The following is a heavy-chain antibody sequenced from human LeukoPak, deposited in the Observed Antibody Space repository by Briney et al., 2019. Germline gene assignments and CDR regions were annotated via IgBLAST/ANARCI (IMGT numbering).Heavy chain of an antibody. D-gene: IGHD6-13*01. V-gene: IGHV3-7*01. J-gene: IGHJ4*02. Sequence: GGSLRLSCAALGFPFGNAWMAWVRQAQGKGLEWVANINQDGSTKQHVDSVRGRFTISRDNAKNSLYLQMNSLRAEDTALYHCARDMSGSLDYWGQGTLVTVSS. CDR2: INQDGSTK. CDR3: ARDMSGSLDY. CDR1: GFPFGNAW.